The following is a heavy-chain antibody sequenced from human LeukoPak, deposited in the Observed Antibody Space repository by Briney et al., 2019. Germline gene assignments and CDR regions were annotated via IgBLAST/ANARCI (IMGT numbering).Heavy chain of an antibody. V-gene: IGHV3-30*19. J-gene: IGHJ6*04. D-gene: IGHD3-3*01. CDR2: ISYDGSNK. CDR3: AKDADTYYDFWSGYLDV. Sequence: GGSLRLSCSASGFTFSSYGMHWVRQAPGKGLEWVAVISYDGSNKYYVDSVKVRLTISRDNSKNTLYLQMNSLRAEDMALYYCAKDADTYYDFWSGYLDVWGKGTTVTVSS. CDR1: GFTFSSYG.